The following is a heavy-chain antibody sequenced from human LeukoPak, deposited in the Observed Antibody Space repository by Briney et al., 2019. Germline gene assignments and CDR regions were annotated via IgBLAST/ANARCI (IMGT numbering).Heavy chain of an antibody. CDR2: ISGSGGST. J-gene: IGHJ4*02. V-gene: IGHV3-23*01. D-gene: IGHD1-26*01. CDR3: AKDLLSHVGATEFDY. CDR1: GFTFSSYA. Sequence: NPGGSLRLSCAASGFTFSSYAMSWVRQAPGKGLEWVSAISGSGGSTYYADSVKGRFTVSRDNSKNTLYLQMNSLRAEDTAVYYCAKDLLSHVGATEFDYWGQGTLVTVSS.